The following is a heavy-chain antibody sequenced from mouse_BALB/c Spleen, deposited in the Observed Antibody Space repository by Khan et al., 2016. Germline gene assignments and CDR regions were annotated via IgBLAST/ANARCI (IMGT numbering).Heavy chain of an antibody. CDR1: GYSITSDYA. V-gene: IGHV3-2*02. J-gene: IGHJ3*01. D-gene: IGHD2-4*01. CDR3: ARSIITTGFAY. Sequence: EVQLQESGPGLVKPSQSLSLTCTVTGYSITSDYAWNWIRQFPGNKLEWMGYISYSGSTSYNPSLKSRISITRDTSKNQFFLKLNSVTTEDTATXYCARSIITTGFAYWVQGTLVTVSA. CDR2: ISYSGST.